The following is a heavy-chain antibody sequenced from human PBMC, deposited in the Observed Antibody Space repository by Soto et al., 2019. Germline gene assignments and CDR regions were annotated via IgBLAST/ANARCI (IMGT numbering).Heavy chain of an antibody. Sequence: EVQLVESGGGLVQPGGSLRLSCAASGFSLNTYWMHWVRQAPGKGLQWVSRLNSDGGSANYADSVKGRFTSYRDNAKNTLYLQMNSLRAEDTAVYYCIRVKASDWYFDLWGRGTLVTVSS. V-gene: IGHV3-74*01. CDR1: GFSLNTYW. CDR2: LNSDGGSA. J-gene: IGHJ2*01. CDR3: IRVKASDWYFDL. D-gene: IGHD2-21*01.